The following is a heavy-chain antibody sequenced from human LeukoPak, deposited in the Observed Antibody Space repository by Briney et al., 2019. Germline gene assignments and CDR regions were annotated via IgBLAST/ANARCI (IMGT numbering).Heavy chain of an antibody. CDR2: ISGSGPYI. CDR1: GFTFSNYN. J-gene: IGHJ4*02. V-gene: IGHV3-21*01. D-gene: IGHD3-22*01. CDR3: ARDERRTYSSGYRSNLIDY. Sequence: PGGPLRLSCAASGFTFSNYNMNWVRKAPGKGLEWVSSISGSGPYIYYADSVKGRFTISRDNAKNSLYLQMNGLRAEDTALYYCARDERRTYSSGYRSNLIDYWGQGTLVTVSS.